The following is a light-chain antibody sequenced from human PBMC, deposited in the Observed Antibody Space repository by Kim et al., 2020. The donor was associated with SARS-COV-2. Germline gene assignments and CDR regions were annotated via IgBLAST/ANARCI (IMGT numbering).Light chain of an antibody. J-gene: IGLJ1*01. V-gene: IGLV3-1*01. CDR1: KLGDKY. CDR2: QDS. CDR3: QAWDSSTLV. Sequence: VSPGQTASIACSGDKLGDKYACWYQRKPGQSPVLVIYQDSKRPSGIPERFSGSNSGNTATLTISGTQAMDEADYYCQAWDSSTLVFGTGTQLTVL.